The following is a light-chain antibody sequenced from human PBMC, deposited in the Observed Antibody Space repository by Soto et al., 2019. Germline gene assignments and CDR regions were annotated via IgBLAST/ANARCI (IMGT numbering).Light chain of an antibody. V-gene: IGLV2-14*01. CDR2: DVT. Sequence: QSALTQPASVSGSPGQSITISCTGTSSDVGGYNYVSWYQPHPGKAPKLMIYDVTNRPSGVSNRFSGSKSGNTASLTISGLQAEDEADYYCSSYTSSSTPLVFGGGTKLTVL. CDR1: SSDVGGYNY. J-gene: IGLJ3*02. CDR3: SSYTSSSTPLV.